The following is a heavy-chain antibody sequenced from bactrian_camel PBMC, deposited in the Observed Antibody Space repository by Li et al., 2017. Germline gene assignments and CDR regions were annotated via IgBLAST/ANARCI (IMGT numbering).Heavy chain of an antibody. J-gene: IGHJ4*01. V-gene: IGHV3S40*01. CDR1: GLTFSIYA. CDR2: VSAGGGST. CDR3: LADPPPCGYGTSNY. D-gene: IGHD6*01. Sequence: DVQLVESGGGLVPPGGSLRLSCAASGLTFSIYAMSWVRQAPGKGLEWVSTVSAGGGSTYYADSVKGRFTISRDNARETVYLQMTSLQSEDTATYYCLADPPPCGYGTSNYWGRGTQVTVS.